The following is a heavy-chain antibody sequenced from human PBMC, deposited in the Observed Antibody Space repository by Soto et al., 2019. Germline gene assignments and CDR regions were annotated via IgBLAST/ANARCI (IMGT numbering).Heavy chain of an antibody. CDR2: IYPAGPT. CDR1: GFTVSGMF. V-gene: IGHV3-53*01. D-gene: IGHD6-19*01. J-gene: IGHJ4*02. CDR3: ARDADSSGLHY. Sequence: GGSLRLSCAASGFTVSGMFMNWVRQAPGKGLEWVSVIYPAGPTYYADSVKGRFTISRDNSKNTLFLQLNNLRAEDTAVYYCARDADSSGLHYWGQGILGTVS.